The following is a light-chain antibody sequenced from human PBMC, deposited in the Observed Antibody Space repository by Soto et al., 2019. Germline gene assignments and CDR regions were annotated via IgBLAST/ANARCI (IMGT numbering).Light chain of an antibody. CDR3: QQFYDMPIP. CDR1: QDIKNY. J-gene: IGKJ5*01. CDR2: DAS. Sequence: IQMTQSQSSLSASVVDRVTITCQASQDIKNYLNWYQQKSGKAPKLLIYDASDLETGVPSRFSGRGSGKDFTFTISSLQPDDSGTYYCQQFYDMPIPFGQGTRLEV. V-gene: IGKV1-33*01.